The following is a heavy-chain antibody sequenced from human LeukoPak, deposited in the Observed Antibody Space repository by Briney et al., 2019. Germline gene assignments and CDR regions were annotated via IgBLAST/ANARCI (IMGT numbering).Heavy chain of an antibody. J-gene: IGHJ6*02. CDR3: ARLRYFDWSYYYYGMDV. CDR1: GGSISSYY. CDR2: IYYSGST. Sequence: SETLPLTCTVSGGSISSYYWSWIRQPPGKGLEWIGYIYYSGSTNHNPSLKSRVTISVDTSKNQFSLKLSSVTAADTAVYYCARLRYFDWSYYYYGMDVWGQGTTVTVSS. V-gene: IGHV4-59*08. D-gene: IGHD3-9*01.